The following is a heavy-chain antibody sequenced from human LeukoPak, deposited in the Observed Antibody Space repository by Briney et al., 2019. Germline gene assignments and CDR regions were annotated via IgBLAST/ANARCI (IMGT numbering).Heavy chain of an antibody. CDR3: ASAIPSGSGSSSVDY. V-gene: IGHV1-69*05. D-gene: IGHD3-10*01. J-gene: IGHJ4*02. CDR1: GGTFSSYA. Sequence: SVKVSCKASGGTFSSYAISWVRQAPGQGLEWMGGIIPIFGTANYAQKFQGRVTITTDESTSTAYMELSSLRSEDTAVYYCASAIPSGSGSSSVDYWGQGTLVTVSS. CDR2: IIPIFGTA.